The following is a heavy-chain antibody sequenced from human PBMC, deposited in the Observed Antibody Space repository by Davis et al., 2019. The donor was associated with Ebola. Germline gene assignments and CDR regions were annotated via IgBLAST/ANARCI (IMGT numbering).Heavy chain of an antibody. J-gene: IGHJ5*02. CDR3: ARMGGITMVRGVVWFDP. CDR1: GYTFTSYG. V-gene: IGHV1-18*04. CDR2: ISAYNGNT. Sequence: ASVKVSCKASGYTFTSYGISWVRQAPGQGRVRQAPGQGLEWMGWISAYNGNTNYAQKLQGRVTMTTDTSTSTAYMELRSLRSDDTAVYYCARMGGITMVRGVVWFDPWGQGTLVTVSS. D-gene: IGHD3-10*01.